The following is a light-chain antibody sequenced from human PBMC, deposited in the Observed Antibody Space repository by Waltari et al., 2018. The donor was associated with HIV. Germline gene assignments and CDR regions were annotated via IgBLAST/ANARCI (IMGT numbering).Light chain of an antibody. CDR2: WAS. J-gene: IGKJ4*01. CDR1: RSILYSSDNRNY. V-gene: IGKV4-1*01. Sequence: DIVMTQSPDSLPVSLGERATINCTSSRSILYSSDNRNYLAWYQQKPRQPPKLLISWASTRESGVPDRFSGGGSGTDFTLTITRLQAEDVAVYHCQQYFRIPPTFGGGTTVEIK. CDR3: QQYFRIPPT.